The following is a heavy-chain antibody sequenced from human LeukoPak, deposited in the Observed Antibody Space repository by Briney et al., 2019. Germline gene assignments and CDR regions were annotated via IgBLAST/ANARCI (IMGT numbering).Heavy chain of an antibody. CDR2: ISAYNGNT. V-gene: IGHV1-18*01. CDR1: GYTFTSYG. CDR3: ARSGPYDSSGYCYDY. Sequence: ASVEVSCKASGYTFTSYGISWVRQAPGQGLEWMGWISAYNGNTNYAQKLQGRVTMTTDTSTSTAYMKLRSLRSDDTAVYYCARSGPYDSSGYCYDYWGQGTLVTVSS. D-gene: IGHD3-22*01. J-gene: IGHJ4*02.